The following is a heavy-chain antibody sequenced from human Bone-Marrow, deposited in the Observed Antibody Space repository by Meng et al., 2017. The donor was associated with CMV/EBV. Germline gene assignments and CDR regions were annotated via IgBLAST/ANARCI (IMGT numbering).Heavy chain of an antibody. D-gene: IGHD6-13*01. CDR1: GFTFSSYG. CDR2: ISYDGSNK. J-gene: IGHJ6*02. V-gene: IGHV3-30*19. Sequence: GESLKISCAASGFTFSSYGMHWVRQAPGKGLEWVAVISYDGSNKYYADSVKGRFTISRDNSKNTLYLQMNSLRAEDPAVYYCARSVAAAGARDYYYGMDVWGQGTTVTVSS. CDR3: ARSVAAAGARDYYYGMDV.